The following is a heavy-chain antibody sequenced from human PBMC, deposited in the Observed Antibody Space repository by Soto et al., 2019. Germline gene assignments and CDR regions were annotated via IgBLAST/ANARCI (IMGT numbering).Heavy chain of an antibody. CDR1: GFTFSSYS. Sequence: GGSLRLSCAASGFTFSSYSMNWVRQAPGKGLEWVSSISSSSSYIYYADSVKGRFTISRDNAKNSLYLQMNSLRAEDTAVYYCAASDCSSTSCYRSWFDPWGQGTLVTVSS. D-gene: IGHD2-2*01. CDR2: ISSSSSYI. V-gene: IGHV3-21*01. CDR3: AASDCSSTSCYRSWFDP. J-gene: IGHJ5*02.